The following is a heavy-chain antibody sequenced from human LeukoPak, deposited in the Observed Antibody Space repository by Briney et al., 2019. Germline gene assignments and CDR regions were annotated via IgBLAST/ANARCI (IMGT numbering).Heavy chain of an antibody. CDR2: IYYSGST. CDR1: GGSISRYY. J-gene: IGHJ4*02. Sequence: SSETLSLTCTVSGGSISRYYWSWIRQPPGKGLEWIGYIYYSGSTNYNPSLKSRVTISVDTSKNQFSLKLSSVTAADTAVYYCARAVNFWSGPRSCYFDYWGQGTLVTVSS. D-gene: IGHD3-3*01. V-gene: IGHV4-59*01. CDR3: ARAVNFWSGPRSCYFDY.